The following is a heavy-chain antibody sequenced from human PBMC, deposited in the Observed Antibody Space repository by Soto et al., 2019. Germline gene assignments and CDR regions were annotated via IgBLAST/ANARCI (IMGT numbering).Heavy chain of an antibody. Sequence: SQTLSLTCAISGDSVSSNSAAWNWIRQSPSRGLEWLGRTYYRSKWYNDYAVSVKSRITINPDTSKNQFSLQLNSVTPEDTAVYYCARDISPQVLRFLEWPLKPSGMAVWGPGTTVTVS. V-gene: IGHV6-1*01. CDR3: ARDISPQVLRFLEWPLKPSGMAV. D-gene: IGHD3-3*01. CDR2: TYYRSKWYN. J-gene: IGHJ6*02. CDR1: GDSVSSNSAA.